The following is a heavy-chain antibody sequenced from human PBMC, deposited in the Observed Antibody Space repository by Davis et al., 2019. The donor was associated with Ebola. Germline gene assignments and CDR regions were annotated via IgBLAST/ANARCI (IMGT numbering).Heavy chain of an antibody. Sequence: GESLKISCAASGFTFSSYAMHWVRQPPGKGLEWVSYISSSSSYIYYADSVKGRFTISRDNAKNSLYLQMNSLRDEDTAVYYCARDTSYYYYGMDVWGQGTTVTVSS. CDR1: GFTFSSYA. J-gene: IGHJ6*02. CDR3: ARDTSYYYYGMDV. CDR2: ISSSSSYI. D-gene: IGHD3-3*01. V-gene: IGHV3-21*05.